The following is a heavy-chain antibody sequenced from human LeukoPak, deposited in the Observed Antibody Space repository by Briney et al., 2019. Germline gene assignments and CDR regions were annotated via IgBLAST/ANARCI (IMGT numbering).Heavy chain of an antibody. D-gene: IGHD3-22*01. CDR3: ARVFGYESSGYSRFDP. CDR1: GGSISSGDYY. CDR2: IYYSGST. J-gene: IGHJ5*02. V-gene: IGHV4-61*08. Sequence: KPSQTLSLTCTVSGGSISSGDYYWSWIRQPPGKGLEWIGYIYYSGSTNYNPSLKSRVTLSIDTSKNQFSLILSSVTAADTAVYYCARVFGYESSGYSRFDPWGQGTLVTVSS.